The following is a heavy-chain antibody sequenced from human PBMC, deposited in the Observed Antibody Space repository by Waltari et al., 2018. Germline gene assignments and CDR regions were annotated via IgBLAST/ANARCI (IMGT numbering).Heavy chain of an antibody. CDR3: ATGFPNHTKGYYYGMDV. CDR1: GYTFTELS. J-gene: IGHJ6*02. CDR2: FDPEDGET. Sequence: QVQLVQSGAEVKKPGASVKVSCKVSGYTFTELSMHQVRQSPGKGLEWMGGFDPEDGETIYAQKFQGRVTMTEDTSTDTAYMELSSLRSEDTAVYYCATGFPNHTKGYYYGMDVWGQGTTVTVSS. D-gene: IGHD2-21*01. V-gene: IGHV1-24*01.